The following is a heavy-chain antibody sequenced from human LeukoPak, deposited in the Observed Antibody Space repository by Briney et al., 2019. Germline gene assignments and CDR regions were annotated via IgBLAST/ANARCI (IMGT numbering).Heavy chain of an antibody. J-gene: IGHJ4*02. V-gene: IGHV4-34*01. CDR1: GGSFSGYY. D-gene: IGHD5-18*01. Sequence: SETLSLTCAVYGGSFSGYYWSWIRQPPGKGLEWIGEINHSGSTNYNPSLKSRVTISVDTSKNQFSLKLSSVTAADTAVYYCVRGPGYSYGFDYWGQGTLVTVSS. CDR3: VRGPGYSYGFDY. CDR2: INHSGST.